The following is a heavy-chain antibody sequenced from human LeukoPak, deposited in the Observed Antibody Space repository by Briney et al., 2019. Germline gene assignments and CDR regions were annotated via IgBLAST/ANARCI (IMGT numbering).Heavy chain of an antibody. D-gene: IGHD2-2*01. CDR3: ATCIIVVVPAAINDYFDY. CDR1: GFNFSSYG. CDR2: IRYDGSNK. V-gene: IGHV3-30*02. Sequence: GGSLRLSCATSGFNFSSYGMHWVRQAPGKGLEWVAFIRYDGSNKYYADSVKGRFAISRDNSKNTLYLQMNSLRAEDTAVYYCATCIIVVVPAAINDYFDYWGQGTLVTVSS. J-gene: IGHJ4*02.